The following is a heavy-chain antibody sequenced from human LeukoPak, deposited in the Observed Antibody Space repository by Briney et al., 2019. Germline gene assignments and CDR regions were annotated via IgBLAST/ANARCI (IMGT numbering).Heavy chain of an antibody. CDR2: IYHSGST. Sequence: PSETLSLTCAVPGYSLSSGYYWGWIRQPPGKGLEWIGSIYHSGSTYYNPSLKSRVTISVDTSKNQFSLKLSSVTAADTAVYYCARRNSYFDYWGQGTLVTVSS. CDR1: GYSLSSGYY. CDR3: ARRNSYFDY. J-gene: IGHJ4*02. V-gene: IGHV4-38-2*01. D-gene: IGHD2/OR15-2a*01.